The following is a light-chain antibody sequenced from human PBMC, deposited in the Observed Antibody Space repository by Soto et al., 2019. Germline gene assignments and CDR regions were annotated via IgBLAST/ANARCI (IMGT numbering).Light chain of an antibody. CDR2: DVN. V-gene: IGLV2-14*01. CDR3: TSYTAKNTLV. CDR1: TSDIHDFNS. J-gene: IGLJ1*01. Sequence: QSALTQPASVSGSPGQPITISCSGPTSDIHDFNSISWYRHHPGKAPRLIVYDVNKRPSGISPRFSGSKSGLTASLTISGLQGEDEADYFCTSYTAKNTLVFGTGTKVTVL.